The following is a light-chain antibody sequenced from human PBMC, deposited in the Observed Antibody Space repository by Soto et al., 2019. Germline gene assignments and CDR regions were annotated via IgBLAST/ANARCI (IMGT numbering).Light chain of an antibody. CDR1: SSDVGSYNL. J-gene: IGLJ1*01. Sequence: QSALTQPASVSGSPGQSITISCTGTSSDVGSYNLDSWYQQHPGKAPKLMIYEGSKRRSGVSNRFSGSKSGNTASLTSSGLQAEDEADYYCCSYAGSLYVFGTGTKLTVL. CDR2: EGS. V-gene: IGLV2-23*01. CDR3: CSYAGSLYV.